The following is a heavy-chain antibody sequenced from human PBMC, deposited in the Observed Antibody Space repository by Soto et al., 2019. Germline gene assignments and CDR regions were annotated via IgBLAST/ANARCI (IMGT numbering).Heavy chain of an antibody. CDR3: ASPRDNYYYNGMDV. Sequence: QVQLVQSGAEVKKPGSSVKVSCKASGGTFSSYAISWVRQAPGQGLEWMGGFIPIFGAADYAQTFQGRVTIAADESTSTAYMELSSLRSEDTAVYYCASPRDNYYYNGMDVWGQGTTVTVSS. D-gene: IGHD3-10*01. CDR1: GGTFSSYA. J-gene: IGHJ6*02. V-gene: IGHV1-69*12. CDR2: FIPIFGAA.